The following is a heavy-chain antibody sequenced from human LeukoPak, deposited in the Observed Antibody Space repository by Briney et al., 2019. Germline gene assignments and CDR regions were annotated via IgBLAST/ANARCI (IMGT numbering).Heavy chain of an antibody. CDR3: ARGVITIFGVASGFDY. V-gene: IGHV4-59*08. J-gene: IGHJ4*02. CDR1: GGSISSYY. Sequence: SETLSLTGTVSGGSISSYYWSWIRQPPGKGLEWIGYIYYSGSTNYNPSLKSRVTISVDTSKNQFSLKLSSVTAADTAVYYCARGVITIFGVASGFDYWGQGTLVTVSS. CDR2: IYYSGST. D-gene: IGHD3-3*01.